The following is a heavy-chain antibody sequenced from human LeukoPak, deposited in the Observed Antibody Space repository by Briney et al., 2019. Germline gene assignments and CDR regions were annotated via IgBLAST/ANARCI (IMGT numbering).Heavy chain of an antibody. CDR3: ATEGYCSGGSCYGWFDP. D-gene: IGHD2-15*01. CDR2: FDPEDGET. CDR1: GYTLTELS. V-gene: IGHV1-24*01. J-gene: IGHJ5*02. Sequence: GAPVKVSCKVSGYTLTELSMHWVRQAPGKGLEWMGGFDPEDGETIYAQKFQGRVTMTEDTSTDTAYMELSSLRSEDTAVYYCATEGYCSGGSCYGWFDPWGQGTLVTVSS.